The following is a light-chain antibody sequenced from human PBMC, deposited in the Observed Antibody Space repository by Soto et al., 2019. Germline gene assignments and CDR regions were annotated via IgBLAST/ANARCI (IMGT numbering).Light chain of an antibody. J-gene: IGLJ1*01. V-gene: IGLV2-14*01. CDR3: SSYTSSSTRV. CDR1: SSDVGAYDY. CDR2: EVG. Sequence: QSVLTQPASVSGSPGQSITISCTGTSSDVGAYDYVSWYQQHPGKAPKLMIYEVGHRPSGVSNRFSGSKSGNTASLTISGLQAEDEADYYCSSYTSSSTRVFGAGTKLTVL.